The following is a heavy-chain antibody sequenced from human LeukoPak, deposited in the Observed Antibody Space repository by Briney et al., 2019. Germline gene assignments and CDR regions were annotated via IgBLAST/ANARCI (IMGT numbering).Heavy chain of an antibody. CDR1: GLTVSSNY. V-gene: IGHV3-23*01. D-gene: IGHD2-2*01. CDR2: ISGSGGST. Sequence: TGGSLRLSCAASGLTVSSNYISWVRQAPGKGLEWVSAISGSGGSTYYADSVKGRFTISRDNSKNTLYLQMNSLRAEDTAVYYCAKFAYQLLSYRDYWGQGTLVTVSS. CDR3: AKFAYQLLSYRDY. J-gene: IGHJ4*02.